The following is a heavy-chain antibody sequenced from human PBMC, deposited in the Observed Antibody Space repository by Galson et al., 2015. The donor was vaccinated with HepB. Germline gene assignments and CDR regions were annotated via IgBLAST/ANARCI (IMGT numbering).Heavy chain of an antibody. CDR1: GYTFTGYY. CDR2: INPNSGGT. Sequence: SVKVSCKASGYTFTGYYMHWVRQAPGQGLEWMGWINPNSGGTNYAQKFQGWVTMTRDTSISTAYMELSRLRSDDTAVYYCARGITMVRGVIITDWDYYGMDVWGQGTTVTVSS. V-gene: IGHV1-2*04. D-gene: IGHD3-10*01. CDR3: ARGITMVRGVIITDWDYYGMDV. J-gene: IGHJ6*02.